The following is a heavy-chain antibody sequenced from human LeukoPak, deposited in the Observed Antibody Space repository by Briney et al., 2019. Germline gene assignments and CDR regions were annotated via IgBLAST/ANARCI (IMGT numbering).Heavy chain of an antibody. CDR2: IKEDGTYT. J-gene: IGHJ4*02. V-gene: IGHV3-74*01. CDR3: ARDFDMGITPGDDFDF. Sequence: GGSLRLSCAASGFSFSKYWMHWVRQTPGAGLVWVARIKEDGTYTSYADSVKGRFTISRDNARNTVFPQMTSLRAEDTAVYYCARDFDMGITPGDDFDFWGQGTLVTVSS. D-gene: IGHD3-9*01. CDR1: GFSFSKYW.